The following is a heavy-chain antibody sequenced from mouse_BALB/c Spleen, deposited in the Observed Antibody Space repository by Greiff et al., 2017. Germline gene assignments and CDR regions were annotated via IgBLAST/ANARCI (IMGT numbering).Heavy chain of an antibody. CDR1: GYTFTDYN. J-gene: IGHJ4*01. CDR3: ARDYGSSYYAMDY. D-gene: IGHD1-1*01. V-gene: IGHV1S29*02. Sequence: EVQGVESGPELVKPGASVKISCKASGYTFTDYNMHWVKQSHGKSLEWIGYIYPYNGGTGYNQKLKSKATLTVDNSSSTAYMELRSLTSEDSAVYYCARDYGSSYYAMDYWGQGTSVTVSS. CDR2: IYPYNGGT.